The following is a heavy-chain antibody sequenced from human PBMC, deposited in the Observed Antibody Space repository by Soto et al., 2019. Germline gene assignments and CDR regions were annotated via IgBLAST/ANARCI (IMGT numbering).Heavy chain of an antibody. Sequence: GGSLRLSCAASGFTFSSYAMSWVRQAPGKGLEWVSAISGSGGSTYYADSVRGRFTISRDNSKNTLYLQMNSLRAEDTAVYYCAGAEGYSGCDHWSDYWGQGTLVTVSS. CDR2: ISGSGGST. CDR1: GFTFSSYA. V-gene: IGHV3-23*01. D-gene: IGHD5-12*01. CDR3: AGAEGYSGCDHWSDY. J-gene: IGHJ4*02.